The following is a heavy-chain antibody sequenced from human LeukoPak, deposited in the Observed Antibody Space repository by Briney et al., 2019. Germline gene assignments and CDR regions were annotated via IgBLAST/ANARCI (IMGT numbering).Heavy chain of an antibody. CDR2: INPISGGT. CDR3: ARPLLWWPQVGYFDY. V-gene: IGHV1-2*02. CDR1: GGTFSSYA. J-gene: IGHJ4*02. D-gene: IGHD4/OR15-4a*01. Sequence: ASVKVSCKASGGTFSSYAISWVRQAPGQGLEWMGWINPISGGTKYAQKFQGRVTMTTDTSISTAYMDLSRLRSDDTAVYYCARPLLWWPQVGYFDYWGQGTLVTVSP.